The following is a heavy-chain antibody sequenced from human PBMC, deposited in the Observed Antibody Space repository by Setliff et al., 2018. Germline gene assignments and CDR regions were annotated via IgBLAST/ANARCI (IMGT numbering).Heavy chain of an antibody. V-gene: IGHV4-34*01. CDR3: ARDEGSSYFYGMDV. CDR2: INHSGST. CDR1: GFTFSRYW. D-gene: IGHD6-13*01. J-gene: IGHJ6*02. Sequence: GSLRLSCVASGFTFSRYWMSWVRQPPGKGLEWIGEINHSGSTNYNPSLKSRVTISVDTSKNQFSLKLSSVTAADTAMYYCARDEGSSYFYGMDVWGQGTTVTVSS.